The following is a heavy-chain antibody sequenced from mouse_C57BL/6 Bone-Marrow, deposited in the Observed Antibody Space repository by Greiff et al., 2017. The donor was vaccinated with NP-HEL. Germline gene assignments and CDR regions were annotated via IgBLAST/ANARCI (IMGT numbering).Heavy chain of an antibody. J-gene: IGHJ4*01. CDR3: ARIYDGYYYAMDY. CDR1: GFTFSSYG. D-gene: IGHD2-3*01. Sequence: EVMLVESGGDLVKPGGSLKLSCAASGFTFSSYGMSWVRQTPDKRLEWVATISSGGSYTYYPDSVKGRFTISRDTAKNTLYLQMSSLKSEDTAMYYCARIYDGYYYAMDYWGQGTSVTVSS. V-gene: IGHV5-6*01. CDR2: ISSGGSYT.